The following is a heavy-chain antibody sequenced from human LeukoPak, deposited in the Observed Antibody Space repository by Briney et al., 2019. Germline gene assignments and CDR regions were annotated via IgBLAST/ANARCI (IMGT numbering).Heavy chain of an antibody. CDR3: ARDGCSGGSCYSRRYYGMDV. V-gene: IGHV1-2*02. J-gene: IGHJ6*02. CDR1: GYTFTGYY. Sequence: ASVKVSCKASGYTFTGYYIHWVRQAPGQGLEWMGWINPNSGGTNYAQKFQGRVTMTRDTSISTAYMELSRLRSDDTAVYYCARDGCSGGSCYSRRYYGMDVWGQGTTVTVSS. CDR2: INPNSGGT. D-gene: IGHD2-15*01.